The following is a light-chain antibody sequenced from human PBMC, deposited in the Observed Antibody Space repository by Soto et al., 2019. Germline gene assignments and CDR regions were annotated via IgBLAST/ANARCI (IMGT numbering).Light chain of an antibody. Sequence: QSVLTQPLSASGTPGQRVTISSSGSSSNIGSNGVNWYQQFPGTAPKLLMNNNNQRPSGVPDRFSGSKSGTSASLAISGLQPEDEADYYCAAWDDSLVFGGGTKVTVL. CDR1: SSNIGSNG. V-gene: IGLV1-44*01. J-gene: IGLJ2*01. CDR3: AAWDDSLV. CDR2: NNN.